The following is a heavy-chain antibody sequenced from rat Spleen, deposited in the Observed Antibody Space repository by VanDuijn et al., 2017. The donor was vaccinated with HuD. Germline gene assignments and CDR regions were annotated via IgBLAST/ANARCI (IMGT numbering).Heavy chain of an antibody. CDR3: ARSTYNNYFDS. D-gene: IGHD1-10*01. CDR2: ISYSGST. V-gene: IGHV3-1*01. CDR1: GHSITSSY. J-gene: IGHJ2*01. Sequence: EVQLQESGPGLVKPSQSLSLTCSVTGHSITSSYRWNWIRKFPGNKLEWMGYISYSGSTSYHPFLKSRISITRDTSKNQFFLHLNSVTTEDTATYYCARSTYNNYFDSWGQGVMVTVSS.